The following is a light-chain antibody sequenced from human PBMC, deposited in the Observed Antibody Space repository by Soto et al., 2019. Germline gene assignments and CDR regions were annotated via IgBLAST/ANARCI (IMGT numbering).Light chain of an antibody. Sequence: QSVLTQPASVSGSPGQSVTISCTGPRSDIGDSNFISWYQHSPGKAPRLLIYEVNNRPSGVSKRFSGSKAGNTASLTISGLLDDDEADYFCASFRSGTLLVFGSGTKVTV. CDR1: RSDIGDSNF. J-gene: IGLJ1*01. CDR3: ASFRSGTLLV. V-gene: IGLV2-14*01. CDR2: EVN.